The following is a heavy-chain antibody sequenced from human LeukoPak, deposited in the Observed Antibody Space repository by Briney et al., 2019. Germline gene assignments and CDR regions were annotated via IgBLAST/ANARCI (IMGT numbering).Heavy chain of an antibody. CDR1: GFTFSSYS. J-gene: IGHJ4*02. V-gene: IGHV3-21*01. D-gene: IGHD3-22*01. Sequence: GGSLRLSCAASGFTFSSYSMNWVRQAPGKGLEWVSSISSSSSYIYYADSVKGRFTISRDNAKNSLYLQMNSLRAEDTAVYYCATLTYYYDSSGYPRDYWGQGTLVTVSS. CDR3: ATLTYYYDSSGYPRDY. CDR2: ISSSSSYI.